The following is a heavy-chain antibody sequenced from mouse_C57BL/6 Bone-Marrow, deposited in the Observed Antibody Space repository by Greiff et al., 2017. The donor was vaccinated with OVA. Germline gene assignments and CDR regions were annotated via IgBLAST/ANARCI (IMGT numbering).Heavy chain of an antibody. V-gene: IGHV2-5*01. CDR1: GFSLTSYG. CDR3: AKRGGSSVYAMDY. D-gene: IGHD1-1*01. J-gene: IGHJ4*01. CDR2: IWRGGST. Sequence: VQRVESGPGLVQPSQSLSITCTVSGFSLTSYGVHWVRQSPGKGLEWLGVIWRGGSTDYNAAFMSRLSITKDNSKSQVFFKMNSLQADDTAIYYCAKRGGSSVYAMDYWGQGTSVTVSS.